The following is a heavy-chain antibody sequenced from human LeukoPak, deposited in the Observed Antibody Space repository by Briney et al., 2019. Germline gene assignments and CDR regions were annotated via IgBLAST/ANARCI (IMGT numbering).Heavy chain of an antibody. J-gene: IGHJ5*02. D-gene: IGHD4-23*01. V-gene: IGHV4-39*01. CDR1: GGSISSSSYY. CDR3: ARGLYDYGGNEFDP. CDR2: IYYSGST. Sequence: KSSETLSLTCTVSGGSISSSSYYWGWIRQPPGKGLEWIGSIYYSGSTYYNPSLKSRVTISVDTSKNQFSLKLSSVTAADTAVYYCARGLYDYGGNEFDPWGQGTLVTVSS.